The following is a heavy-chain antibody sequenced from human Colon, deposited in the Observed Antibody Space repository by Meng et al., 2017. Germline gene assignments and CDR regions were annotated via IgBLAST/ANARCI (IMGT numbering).Heavy chain of an antibody. CDR1: GGSVSSGSYY. Sequence: QVQLQESGPGLVRPSETLPLTCTVSGGSVSSGSYYWSWIRQPPGKGLEWIGYIYYSGSTNYNPSLKSRVTISVDTSKNQFSLKLSSVTAADTAVYYCARNYGPWGQGTLVTVSS. J-gene: IGHJ5*02. D-gene: IGHD4-17*01. CDR3: ARNYGP. V-gene: IGHV4-61*01. CDR2: IYYSGST.